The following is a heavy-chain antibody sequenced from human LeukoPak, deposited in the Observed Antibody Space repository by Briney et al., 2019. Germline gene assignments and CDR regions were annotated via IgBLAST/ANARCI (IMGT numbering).Heavy chain of an antibody. J-gene: IGHJ4*02. CDR3: ARDDSSGYYSFDY. V-gene: IGHV3-30*04. CDR1: GFTFSSYA. CDR2: ISYDGSNK. D-gene: IGHD3-22*01. Sequence: SGGPLRLSCAASGFTFSSYAMHWVRQAPGKGLEWVAVISYDGSNKYYADSVKGRFTISRDNSKNTLYLQMNSLRAEDTAVYYCARDDSSGYYSFDYWGQGTLVTVSS.